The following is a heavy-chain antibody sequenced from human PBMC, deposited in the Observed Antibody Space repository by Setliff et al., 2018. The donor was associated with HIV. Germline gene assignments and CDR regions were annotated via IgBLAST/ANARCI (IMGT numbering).Heavy chain of an antibody. CDR1: GGSISSTIYH. J-gene: IGHJ3*02. CDR2: IHSSGIT. Sequence: SETLSLTCTVSGGSISSTIYHWVWIRQPPGKGLEWIGNIHSSGITYYKPSLKSRATMSVDTSNNRFSPKLSSVTALDTAVYYCAKTVVGDSYALPNDGFDIWGQGTMVTVSS. V-gene: IGHV4-39*07. CDR3: AKTVVGDSYALPNDGFDI. D-gene: IGHD3-16*01.